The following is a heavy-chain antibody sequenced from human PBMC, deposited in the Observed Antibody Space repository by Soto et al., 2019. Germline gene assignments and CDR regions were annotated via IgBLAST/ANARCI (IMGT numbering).Heavy chain of an antibody. CDR3: AHRRGNGPFGS. Sequence: SGPTLVNPTQTLTLTCTFSGFSLSTSGVGVCWIRQPPGKAPEWLALIYWDDDKRHSPSLKSRLTITKDTSKNQVVLTMTNMDPVDTATYYCAHRRGNGPFGSWGQGTLVTVSS. D-gene: IGHD2-15*01. CDR2: IYWDDDK. V-gene: IGHV2-5*02. J-gene: IGHJ4*02. CDR1: GFSLSTSGVG.